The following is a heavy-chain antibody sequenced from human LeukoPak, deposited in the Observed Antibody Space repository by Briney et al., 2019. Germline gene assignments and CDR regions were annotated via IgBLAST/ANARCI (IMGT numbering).Heavy chain of an antibody. CDR1: GFTFSSYW. D-gene: IGHD3-22*01. CDR3: ARGSDIGMIVVVHSFDY. J-gene: IGHJ4*02. CDR2: INWNGGST. V-gene: IGHV3-20*04. Sequence: GGSLRLSCAASGFTFSSYWMSWVRQAPGKGLEWVSGINWNGGSTGYADSVKGRFTISRDNAKNSLYLQMNSLRAEDTALYYCARGSDIGMIVVVHSFDYWGQGTLVTVSS.